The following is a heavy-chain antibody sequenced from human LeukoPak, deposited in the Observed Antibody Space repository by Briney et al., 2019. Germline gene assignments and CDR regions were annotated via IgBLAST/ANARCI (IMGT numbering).Heavy chain of an antibody. Sequence: SQTLSLTCTVSGGSISSGGYYWSWIRQHPGKGLERIGYIYYSGSTYYNPSLKSRVTISVDTSKNQLSLKLSSVTAADTAVYYCARADYGLGPSYFDYWGQGTLVTVSS. V-gene: IGHV4-31*03. D-gene: IGHD4-17*01. CDR3: ARADYGLGPSYFDY. CDR1: GGSISSGGYY. J-gene: IGHJ4*02. CDR2: IYYSGST.